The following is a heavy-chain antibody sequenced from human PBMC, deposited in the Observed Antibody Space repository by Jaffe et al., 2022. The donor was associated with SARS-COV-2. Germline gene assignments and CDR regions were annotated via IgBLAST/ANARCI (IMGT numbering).Heavy chain of an antibody. V-gene: IGHV3-49*03. Sequence: EMQLVESGGGLVQPGRSLSLSCSSSGFTFGDFGMSWFRQAPGKGLEWVSFIRSKGYGGTPEHAASVKGRFIMSRDDSRSIAYLHMNSLESEDTAIYYCARGAEWGGYDSIGYYSSTFDIWGQGTMVTVSS. CDR1: GFTFGDFG. CDR3: ARGAEWGGYDSIGYYSSTFDI. J-gene: IGHJ3*02. CDR2: IRSKGYGGTP. D-gene: IGHD3-22*01.